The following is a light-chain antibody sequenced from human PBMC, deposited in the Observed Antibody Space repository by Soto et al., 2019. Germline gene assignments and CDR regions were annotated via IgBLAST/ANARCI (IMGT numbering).Light chain of an antibody. J-gene: IGKJ5*01. V-gene: IGKV1-9*01. CDR3: QQLFRYPLA. Sequence: IQLTQSPSSLSASVGDRVTITCRASEGIVNYLAWYQQQPGKAPKLLIYGASTLQGGVPSRFTGSGSGTDFTLTINSLQPEDFATYHCQQLFRYPLAVGQGTRLEMK. CDR2: GAS. CDR1: EGIVNY.